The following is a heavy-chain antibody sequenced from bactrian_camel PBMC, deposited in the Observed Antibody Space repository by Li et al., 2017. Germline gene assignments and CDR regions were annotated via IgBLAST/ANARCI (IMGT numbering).Heavy chain of an antibody. Sequence: DVQLVESGGGSVQAGGSLTLSCVASGYTRCMAWFRQAPGKEREGLASMYGGGAYTSYADSVKGRFTVSLDNTNKTLYLQMNSLKPEDTAMYYCAAGIPGANRCSDYWGQGTQVTVS. CDR1: GYTRC. V-gene: IGHV3S31*01. CDR2: MYGGGAYT. J-gene: IGHJ4*01. D-gene: IGHD3*01. CDR3: AAGIPGANRCSDY.